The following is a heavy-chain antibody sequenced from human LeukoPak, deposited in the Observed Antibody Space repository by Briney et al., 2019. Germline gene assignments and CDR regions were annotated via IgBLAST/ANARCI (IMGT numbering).Heavy chain of an antibody. V-gene: IGHV4-39*01. D-gene: IGHD6-25*01. Sequence: SETLSLTCTVSGGSISSSSSYWGWIRQPPGKGLEWIGSIYYSGSTYYNPSLKSRVTISVDTSKNQFSLKLSSVTAADTAVYYCARHLDTSGWTYYYYYMDVWGKGTTVTVSS. CDR1: GGSISSSSSY. CDR3: ARHLDTSGWTYYYYYMDV. CDR2: IYYSGST. J-gene: IGHJ6*03.